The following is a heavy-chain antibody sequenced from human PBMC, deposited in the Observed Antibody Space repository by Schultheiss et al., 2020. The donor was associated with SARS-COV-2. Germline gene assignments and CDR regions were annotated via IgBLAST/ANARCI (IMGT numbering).Heavy chain of an antibody. Sequence: ASVKVSCKASGGTFSSYAISWVRQAPGQGLEWMGWMNPNSGNTGYAQKFQGRVTMTRNTSISTAYMELSSLRSEDTAVYYCARDYGGNWFDPWPGNPGHRLL. D-gene: IGHD4-23*01. J-gene: IGHJ5*02. V-gene: IGHV1-8*02. CDR2: MNPNSGNT. CDR1: GGTFSSYA. CDR3: ARDYGGNWFDP.